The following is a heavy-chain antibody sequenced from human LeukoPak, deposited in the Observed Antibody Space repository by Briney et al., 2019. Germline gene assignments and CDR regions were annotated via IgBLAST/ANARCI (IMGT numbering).Heavy chain of an antibody. D-gene: IGHD4-17*01. V-gene: IGHV1-18*01. CDR3: ARGPSDDYGDYNTFDI. J-gene: IGHJ3*02. CDR1: GYIFTIYG. Sequence: GASVKVSCKTSGYIFTIYGISWVRQAPGQGFEWMGWISGHNGNTNYAQKFQDRVTMTTDTSTTTGYLELRRLRSDDTAVYYCARGPSDDYGDYNTFDIWGQGTMVTVSS. CDR2: ISGHNGNT.